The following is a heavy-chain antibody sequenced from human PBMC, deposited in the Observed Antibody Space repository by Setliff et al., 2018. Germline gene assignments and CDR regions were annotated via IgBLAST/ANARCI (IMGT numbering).Heavy chain of an antibody. V-gene: IGHV5-51*01. Sequence: GESLKISCQGSGFSFTTYWIGWVRQMPGKGLELMGIIYPGDSDTRYSPAFQGRFAISRDNADNTLNLQMNTLRAEDTGVYYCGRDDTGSGDKFDYWSQGTLVTVSS. D-gene: IGHD2-21*02. CDR3: GRDDTGSGDKFDY. CDR1: GFSFTTYW. J-gene: IGHJ4*02. CDR2: IYPGDSDT.